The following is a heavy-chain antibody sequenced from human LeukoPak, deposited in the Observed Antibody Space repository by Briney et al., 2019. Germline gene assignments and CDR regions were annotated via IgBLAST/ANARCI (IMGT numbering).Heavy chain of an antibody. V-gene: IGHV4-4*07. CDR2: IYPTGNT. J-gene: IGHJ4*02. Sequence: SETLSLTCSVSGGAIISYYWSWIRQPAGKGPEWIGRIYPTGNTDYNPSLKTRVTMSTDLSKKQFSLRLRSVTAADTAVYYCARGNILTGYAIDHWGQGTLVTVSS. CDR1: GGAIISYY. D-gene: IGHD3-9*01. CDR3: ARGNILTGYAIDH.